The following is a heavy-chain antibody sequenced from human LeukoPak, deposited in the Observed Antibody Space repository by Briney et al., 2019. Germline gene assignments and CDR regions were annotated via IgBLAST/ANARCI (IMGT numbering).Heavy chain of an antibody. CDR2: INPSGGST. V-gene: IGHV1-46*01. J-gene: IGHJ4*02. CDR3: ARDEYYYGSGSYPDY. D-gene: IGHD3-10*01. Sequence: ASVQVSCKASGYTFTSYYMHWLRQAPAQGLEGMGIINPSGGSTSYAQKFQGRVAMTRDTSTSTVYMELSSLRSEDTAVYYCARDEYYYGSGSYPDYWGQGTLVTVSS. CDR1: GYTFTSYY.